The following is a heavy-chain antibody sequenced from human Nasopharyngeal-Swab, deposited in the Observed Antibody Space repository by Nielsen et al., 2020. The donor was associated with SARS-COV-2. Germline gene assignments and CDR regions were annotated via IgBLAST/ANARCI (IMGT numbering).Heavy chain of an antibody. CDR2: ISTKTGAP. J-gene: IGHJ4*02. V-gene: IGHV7-4-1*02. D-gene: IGHD2-2*01. Sequence: ASVKVSCKASAYTFTSNVLNWVRQAPGQGPEYIGWISTKTGAPTYAQAFTGRFVTSLDTSVSTTYLQISSLKADDTAVYYCARENQEYANVWIDYWGQGTQVTVSS. CDR3: ARENQEYANVWIDY. CDR1: AYTFTSNV.